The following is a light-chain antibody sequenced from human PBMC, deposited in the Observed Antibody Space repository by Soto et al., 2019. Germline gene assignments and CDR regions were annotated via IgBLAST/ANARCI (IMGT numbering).Light chain of an antibody. J-gene: IGLJ3*02. V-gene: IGLV2-14*03. CDR2: DVS. CDR3: SSYTSSSAWV. Sequence: QSALTQPASVSGSPGQSITISCTGTSSDIGGYNYVPWYQQHPGKVPKLIIYDVSYRPSGVSNRFSGSKSGNTASLTISGLLAEDEADYYCSSYTSSSAWVFGGGTKLTVL. CDR1: SSDIGGYNY.